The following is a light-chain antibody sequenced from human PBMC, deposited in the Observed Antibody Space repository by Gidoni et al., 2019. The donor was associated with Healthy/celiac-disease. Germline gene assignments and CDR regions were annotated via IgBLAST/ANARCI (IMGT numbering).Light chain of an antibody. CDR3: QQYNNWPIT. V-gene: IGKV3D-15*01. J-gene: IGKJ5*01. CDR2: GAS. CDR1: QSVSSN. Sequence: EIVITHSPATLSVSPGERATLSCRASQSVSSNLAWYQQKPGQAPRLLIDGASTRATGIPARFSGSGSGTEFTLTISSLQSEDFAVYYCQQYNNWPITFGQGTRLEIK.